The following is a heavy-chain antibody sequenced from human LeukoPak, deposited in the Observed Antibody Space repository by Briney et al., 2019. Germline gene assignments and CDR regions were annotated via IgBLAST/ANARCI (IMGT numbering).Heavy chain of an antibody. J-gene: IGHJ4*02. V-gene: IGHV7-4-1*02. D-gene: IGHD5-18*01. CDR3: ARALYDLQLWSPVDY. CDR2: INTNTGNP. CDR1: GYTFTSYA. Sequence: GASVKVSCKASGYTFTSYAMNWVRQAPEQGLEWMGWINTNTGNPTYAQGFTGRFVLSLDTSVSTAYLQISSLKAEDTAVYYCARALYDLQLWSPVDYWGQGTLVTVSS.